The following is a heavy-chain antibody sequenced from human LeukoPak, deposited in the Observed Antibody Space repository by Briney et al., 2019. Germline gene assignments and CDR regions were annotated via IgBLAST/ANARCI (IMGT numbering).Heavy chain of an antibody. J-gene: IGHJ4*02. CDR2: IIPIFGTA. CDR3: ADGPSPTTMIVVVPFDY. CDR1: GCTFSSYA. V-gene: IGHV1-69*05. D-gene: IGHD3-22*01. Sequence: SVNVSCKASGCTFSSYAISWVRQAPGQGLEWMGVIIPIFGTANYAQKFQGRVTITTDESTSTAYMELSRLRSEDADVYSCADGPSPTTMIVVVPFDYWGQGTLVTVSS.